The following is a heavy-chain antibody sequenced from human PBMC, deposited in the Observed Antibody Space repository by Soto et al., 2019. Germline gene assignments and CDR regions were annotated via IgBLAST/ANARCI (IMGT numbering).Heavy chain of an antibody. J-gene: IGHJ4*02. Sequence: ASVKVSCKASGYTFTSYGISWVRQAPGQGLEWMGWISAYNGHTNYAQTLQGRVTMTTDTSTSTVYMELRSLRYDDTAVYYCARRYSTEIGNVYWGQGALVTVCS. D-gene: IGHD3-9*01. CDR2: ISAYNGHT. V-gene: IGHV1-18*01. CDR1: GYTFTSYG. CDR3: ARRYSTEIGNVY.